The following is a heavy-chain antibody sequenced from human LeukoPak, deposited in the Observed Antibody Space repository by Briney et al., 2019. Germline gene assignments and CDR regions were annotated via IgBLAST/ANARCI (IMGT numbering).Heavy chain of an antibody. Sequence: SETLSLTCAVYDESFSGYYCSWIRQPPRKGLEWIGEIDHSGSTNYNPSLQSRVTISVGTSKNQFSLKVSSVSAADTAVYYCARGNRPYGEHEAFDIWGHGTTVTVSP. V-gene: IGHV4-34*01. J-gene: IGHJ3*02. CDR3: ARGNRPYGEHEAFDI. CDR2: IDHSGST. CDR1: DESFSGYY. D-gene: IGHD3-10*01.